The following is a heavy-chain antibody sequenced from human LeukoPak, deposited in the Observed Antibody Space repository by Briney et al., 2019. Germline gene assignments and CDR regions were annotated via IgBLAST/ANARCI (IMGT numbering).Heavy chain of an antibody. V-gene: IGHV3-30*18. CDR2: ISYDGSNK. CDR3: AKDYYYGSGSYYEFYFDY. J-gene: IGHJ4*02. CDR1: GFTFSSYG. D-gene: IGHD3-10*01. Sequence: GGSLRLSCAASGFTFSSYGLHWVRQAPGKGLEWVAVISYDGSNKYYADSVKGRFTISRDNSENTLYLQMSSLRAEDTAMYYCAKDYYYGSGSYYEFYFDYWGQGTLVTVSS.